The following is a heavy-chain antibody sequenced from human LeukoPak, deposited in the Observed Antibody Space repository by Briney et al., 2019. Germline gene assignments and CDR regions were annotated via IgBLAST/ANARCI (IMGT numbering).Heavy chain of an antibody. Sequence: PSETLSLTCTVSGGSISSYYWSWIRQPPGKGLEWIGYIYYSGSTNYNPSLKSRVTISVDTSKNRFSLKLSPVTAADTAVYYCARAVPSPAQYQLLSGWFDPWGQGTLVTVSS. CDR3: ARAVPSPAQYQLLSGWFDP. D-gene: IGHD2-2*01. CDR2: IYYSGST. J-gene: IGHJ5*02. CDR1: GGSISSYY. V-gene: IGHV4-59*08.